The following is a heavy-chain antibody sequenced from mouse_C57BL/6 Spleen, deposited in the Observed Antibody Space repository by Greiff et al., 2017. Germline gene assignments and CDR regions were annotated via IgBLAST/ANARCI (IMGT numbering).Heavy chain of an antibody. D-gene: IGHD1-1*01. CDR1: GYTFTDYY. V-gene: IGHV1-26*01. CDR3: ARGGYGSSYLDY. Sequence: EVQLQQSGPELVKPGASVKISCKASGYTFTDYYMNWVKQSHGKSLEWIGDINPNNGGTSYNQKFKGKATLTVDKSSSTAYMELRSLTSEDSAVYYCARGGYGSSYLDYWGQGTTLTVSS. J-gene: IGHJ2*01. CDR2: INPNNGGT.